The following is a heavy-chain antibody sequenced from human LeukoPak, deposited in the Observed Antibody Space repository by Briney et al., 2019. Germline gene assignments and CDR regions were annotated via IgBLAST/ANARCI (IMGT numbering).Heavy chain of an antibody. Sequence: GGSLRLSCAASGFTFSNAWMNWVRQAPGKWLEWVSGIRGSGGSTSHADSVKGRFTISRDNSKNTLYLQMNSLRAEDTAVYYCAKGNAAMLSGIDHWGQGTLVTVSS. CDR2: IRGSGGST. CDR1: GFTFSNAW. V-gene: IGHV3-23*01. J-gene: IGHJ4*02. D-gene: IGHD3-10*01. CDR3: AKGNAAMLSGIDH.